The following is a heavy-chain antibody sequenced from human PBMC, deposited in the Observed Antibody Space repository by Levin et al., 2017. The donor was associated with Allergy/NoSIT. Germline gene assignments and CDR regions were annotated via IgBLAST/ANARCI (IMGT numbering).Heavy chain of an antibody. Sequence: ASVKVSCKASAYTFTNFGISWVRQAPGQGLEWMGWISAKTGYTNYSQRLQGRVIMTRDTSTSTAYMELRSLRSDDTAVYYCARDHFTKYGDYGASVDIWGQGTMVTVSS. J-gene: IGHJ3*02. CDR2: ISAKTGYT. CDR3: ARDHFTKYGDYGASVDI. CDR1: AYTFTNFG. V-gene: IGHV1-18*01. D-gene: IGHD4-17*01.